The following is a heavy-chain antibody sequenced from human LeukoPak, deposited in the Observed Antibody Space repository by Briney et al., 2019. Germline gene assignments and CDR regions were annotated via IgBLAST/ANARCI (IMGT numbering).Heavy chain of an antibody. CDR2: IYYSGST. Sequence: PSETLSLTCTVSGGSISSHYWSWLRQPPGTGLEWIGYIYYSGSTDYNPSLKSRVTISVDTSKNQFSLKLSSVTAADTAVYFCARTYHYGSGSYFLFDFWGQGTLVTVSS. CDR1: GGSISSHY. J-gene: IGHJ4*02. D-gene: IGHD3-10*01. V-gene: IGHV4-59*11. CDR3: ARTYHYGSGSYFLFDF.